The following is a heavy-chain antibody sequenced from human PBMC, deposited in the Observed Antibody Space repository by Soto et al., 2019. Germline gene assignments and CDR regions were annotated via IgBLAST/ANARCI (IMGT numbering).Heavy chain of an antibody. J-gene: IGHJ4*01. CDR2: ISAYNGNT. V-gene: IGHV1-18*01. Sequence: ASVKVSCKASGYTFTSYGISWVRQAPGQGLEWMGWISAYNGNTNYAQKLQGRVTMTTDTSTSTAYMELRSLRSDDTAVYYCARTPRYCSSTSCYDVWYFDYWRHGTLVTATS. CDR1: GYTFTSYG. D-gene: IGHD2-2*01. CDR3: ARTPRYCSSTSCYDVWYFDY.